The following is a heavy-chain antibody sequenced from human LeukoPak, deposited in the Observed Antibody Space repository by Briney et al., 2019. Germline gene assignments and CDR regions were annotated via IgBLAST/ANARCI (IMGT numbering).Heavy chain of an antibody. CDR1: GFTFSSYA. CDR2: ISSNGDST. Sequence: GGSLRLSCAASGFTFSSYAMHWVRQAPGKGLEYVSAISSNGDSTYYANSVRGGFTISRDNSKNTLYLQMNSLRAEDTAVYYCAKDPYLVVPAALNWFDPWGQGTLVTVSS. J-gene: IGHJ5*02. CDR3: AKDPYLVVPAALNWFDP. D-gene: IGHD2-2*01. V-gene: IGHV3-64*01.